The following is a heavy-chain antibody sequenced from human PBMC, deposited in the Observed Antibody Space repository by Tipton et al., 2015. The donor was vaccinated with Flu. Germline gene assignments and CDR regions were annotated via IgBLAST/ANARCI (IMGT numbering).Heavy chain of an antibody. CDR3: ARVGDCYSLY. D-gene: IGHD5-24*01. CDR2: INHRGST. Sequence: TLSLTCAVYGGSFSGYYWSWIRQPPGKGLEWIGEINHRGSTNYNPSLKSRVTISVDPSKNQFSLKLSAVTAADTAVYYCARVGDCYSLYWGQGTLVTVSS. V-gene: IGHV4-34*01. CDR1: GGSFSGYY. J-gene: IGHJ4*01.